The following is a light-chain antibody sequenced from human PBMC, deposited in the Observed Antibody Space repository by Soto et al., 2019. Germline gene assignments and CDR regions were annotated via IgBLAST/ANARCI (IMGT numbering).Light chain of an antibody. Sequence: DIVKTQSPLFLSVTPGEPASISYKSSQSLLHSTGKTYLHWYLQRPGQSPQLLIYEVSNRFSGVPDRISGSGSGTDFTLTISRVEAEDAGVYYCMQGGTSGQGTKLEIK. CDR2: EVS. CDR1: QSLLHSTGKTY. J-gene: IGKJ2*01. V-gene: IGKV2-29*03. CDR3: MQGGT.